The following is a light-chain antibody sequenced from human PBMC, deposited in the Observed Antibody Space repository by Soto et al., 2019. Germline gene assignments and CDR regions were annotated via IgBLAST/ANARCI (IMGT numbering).Light chain of an antibody. CDR2: GNT. Sequence: QSVLTQPPSVSGAPGQRVTISCTGSSSNIGAGFDVHWYRQLPGTAPKLLISGNTNRPSGVPDRFSGSKSGTSASLAITGVQAEDEGDYYCQSYDDTLSGWVFGGGTQLTVL. CDR3: QSYDDTLSGWV. CDR1: SSNIGAGFD. V-gene: IGLV1-40*01. J-gene: IGLJ3*02.